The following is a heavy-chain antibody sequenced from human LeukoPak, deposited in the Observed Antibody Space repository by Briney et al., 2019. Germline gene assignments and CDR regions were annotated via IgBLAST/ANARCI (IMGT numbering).Heavy chain of an antibody. CDR2: ISHSGYT. J-gene: IGHJ5*02. V-gene: IGHV4-34*01. CDR3: ARHGFYGDSARRKFDP. Sequence: SETLSLTCTVYNGSFSGYYWSWIRQPPGTGLEWIGEISHSGYTNLNPSLKSRLTISLDTSKNHFSLRLTSLNAADTAVYYCARHGFYGDSARRKFDPWGQGTLVTVSS. D-gene: IGHD4-17*01. CDR1: NGSFSGYY.